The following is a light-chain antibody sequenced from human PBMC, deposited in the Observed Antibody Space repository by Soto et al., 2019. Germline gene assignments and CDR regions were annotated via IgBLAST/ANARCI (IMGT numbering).Light chain of an antibody. J-gene: IGKJ1*01. CDR2: DAS. Sequence: EIVLTQSPATLSLSPGERATLSCRASQSVSNYLACYQLKSGQAPRLLIYDASNRATGIPARFSGTGSGTDFTLTISSLEAEEFAVYYCQQRRKXPLTFGDGTKV. V-gene: IGKV3-11*01. CDR1: QSVSNY. CDR3: QQRRKXPLT.